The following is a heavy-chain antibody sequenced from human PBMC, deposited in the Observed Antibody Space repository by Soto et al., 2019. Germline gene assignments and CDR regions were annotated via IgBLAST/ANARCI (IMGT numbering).Heavy chain of an antibody. V-gene: IGHV4-31*03. J-gene: IGHJ6*02. CDR1: GGSISSGDY. CDR2: IFYSGNT. D-gene: IGHD4-4*01. Sequence: SETLSLTCTVSGGSISSGDYWSWIRQHPGKGLEWIGYIFYSGNTYYNPSLKSRVTISVDTSKNQFSLKLSSVTAADTAVYYCARDSDSNAYYYYGMDVWGHGITVTV. CDR3: ARDSDSNAYYYYGMDV.